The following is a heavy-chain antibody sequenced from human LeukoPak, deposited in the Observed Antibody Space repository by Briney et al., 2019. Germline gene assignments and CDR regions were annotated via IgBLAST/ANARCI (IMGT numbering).Heavy chain of an antibody. CDR3: ARVVGLTGYSSSWYSGYYYYMDV. D-gene: IGHD6-13*01. Sequence: SVKVSCKASGGTFSSFALIWVRQAPGQGLEWMGGIIPRSATAKYAQRFQGRVTITADKSTSTAYMELSSLRSEDTAVYYCARVVGLTGYSSSWYSGYYYYMDVWGKGTTVTVSS. CDR2: IIPRSATA. CDR1: GGTFSSFA. J-gene: IGHJ6*03. V-gene: IGHV1-69*06.